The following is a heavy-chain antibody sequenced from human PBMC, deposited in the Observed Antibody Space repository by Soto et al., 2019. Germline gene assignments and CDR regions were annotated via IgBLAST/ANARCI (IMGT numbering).Heavy chain of an antibody. CDR3: ARDPPYIVVVPAAMNGMDV. CDR2: ISSSSSYI. D-gene: IGHD2-2*01. CDR1: GFTFSSYS. V-gene: IGHV3-21*01. Sequence: GGSLRLSCAASGFTFSSYSMNWVRQAPGKGLEWVSSISSSSSYIYYAGSVKGRFTISRDNAKNSLYLQMNSLRAEDTAVYYCARDPPYIVVVPAAMNGMDVWGQGTTVTVSS. J-gene: IGHJ6*02.